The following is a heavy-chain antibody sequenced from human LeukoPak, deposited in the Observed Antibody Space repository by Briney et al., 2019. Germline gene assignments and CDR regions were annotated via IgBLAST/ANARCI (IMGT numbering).Heavy chain of an antibody. CDR2: IYYSGIT. Sequence: PSETRSLTCTVSGDSISSYYWYWFRQPPGKELEWIACIYYSGITHYNPSLKSRVTISLDTSKNQFSLRLSSVTAADTAVYYCAREGIVRTYDQWGQGTLVTVSS. CDR1: GDSISSYY. V-gene: IGHV4-59*12. J-gene: IGHJ4*02. D-gene: IGHD2/OR15-2a*01. CDR3: AREGIVRTYDQ.